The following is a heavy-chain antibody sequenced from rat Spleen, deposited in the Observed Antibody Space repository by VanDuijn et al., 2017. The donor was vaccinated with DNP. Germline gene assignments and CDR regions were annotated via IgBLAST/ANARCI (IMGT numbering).Heavy chain of an antibody. D-gene: IGHD1-7*01. CDR1: GFTFSDYD. J-gene: IGHJ3*01. CDR2: ISYDGGRT. Sequence: EVQLVESGGGLVQSGGSIKLSCAASGFTFSDYDMAWVLQAPTKGLEWVASISYDGGRTYYRDSVKGRFTISRDNAKSTLYLQMESLRSEDTATYYCATSSYYGYDYGFAYWGQGTLVTVSS. CDR3: ATSSYYGYDYGFAY. V-gene: IGHV5-20*01.